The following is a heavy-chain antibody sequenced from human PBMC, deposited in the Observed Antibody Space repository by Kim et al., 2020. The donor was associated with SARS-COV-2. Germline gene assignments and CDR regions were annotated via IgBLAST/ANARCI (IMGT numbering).Heavy chain of an antibody. D-gene: IGHD2-15*01. J-gene: IGHJ4*02. V-gene: IGHV3-23*01. CDR3: AKGGCSGGSCYSRDYFDY. Sequence: KGPFTTARDNTKNTLYLQMNSLRAEDTAVYYCAKGGCSGGSCYSRDYFDYWGQGTLVTVSS.